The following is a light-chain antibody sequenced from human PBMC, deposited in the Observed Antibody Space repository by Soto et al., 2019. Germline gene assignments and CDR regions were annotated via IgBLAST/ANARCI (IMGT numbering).Light chain of an antibody. Sequence: DIQMTQSPSSLSASVGDRVTVTCRASQSINTYLNWYQQQPGKAPKLLINTASSLQSGVPSRFSGSGSGTDFTLTISSLQPEDFATYYCQQSYTTPRTFGQGTKVEIK. CDR1: QSINTY. V-gene: IGKV1-39*01. CDR3: QQSYTTPRT. CDR2: TAS. J-gene: IGKJ1*01.